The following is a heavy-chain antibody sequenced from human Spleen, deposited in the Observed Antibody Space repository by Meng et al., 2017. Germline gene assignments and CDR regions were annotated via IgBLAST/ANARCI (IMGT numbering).Heavy chain of an antibody. Sequence: ASVKVSCKASGYTFTSHGINWVRQAPGEGLEWMGWISTFNGDTKYAQTLQDRVTITSDESTSTVYMELTRLTSEDTAVYFCARKAGNCISTTCYSLDYWGQGTLVTVSS. CDR2: ISTFNGDT. CDR3: ARKAGNCISTTCYSLDY. D-gene: IGHD2-2*01. CDR1: GYTFTSHG. V-gene: IGHV1-18*01. J-gene: IGHJ4*02.